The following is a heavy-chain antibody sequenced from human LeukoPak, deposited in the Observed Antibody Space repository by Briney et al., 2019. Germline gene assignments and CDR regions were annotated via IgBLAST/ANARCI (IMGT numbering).Heavy chain of an antibody. V-gene: IGHV4-30-4*08. Sequence: SETMSLTCTVSGGSISSGDYYWSWIRQPPGKGLEWLGYIYYSGSTYYNPSLKSRVTISVDTSKNQFSLKLSSVTAADTAVYYCARVFVPAAIGYYFDYWGQGTLVTVSS. CDR1: GGSISSGDYY. J-gene: IGHJ4*02. D-gene: IGHD2-2*01. CDR2: IYYSGST. CDR3: ARVFVPAAIGYYFDY.